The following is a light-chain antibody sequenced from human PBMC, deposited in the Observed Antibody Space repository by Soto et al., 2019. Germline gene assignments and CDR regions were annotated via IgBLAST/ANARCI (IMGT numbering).Light chain of an antibody. CDR1: SXDVGYYDY. Sequence: QSALTQPPSASGFPGQSVTISCTGTSXDVGYYDYVSWYQQHPGKAPKLVIYEVTKRPSGVPDRVSASKSGNTASLTVSGLRAEDEADYYCSSYAGSNNFVFGSGAKVTLI. J-gene: IGLJ1*01. V-gene: IGLV2-8*01. CDR2: EVT. CDR3: SSYAGSNNFV.